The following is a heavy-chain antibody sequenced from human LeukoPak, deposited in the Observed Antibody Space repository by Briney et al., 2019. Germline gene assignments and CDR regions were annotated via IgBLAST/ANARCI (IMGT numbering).Heavy chain of an antibody. CDR3: ARGVVVVAANFDY. CDR2: ISSSSSYI. V-gene: IGHV3-21*01. Sequence: GGSLRLSCAASGFTFSSYAMSWVRQAPGKGLEWVSSISSSSSYIYYADSVKGRFTISRDNAKNSLYLQMNSLRAEDTAVYYCARGVVVVAANFDYWGQGTLVTVSS. D-gene: IGHD2-15*01. CDR1: GFTFSSYA. J-gene: IGHJ4*02.